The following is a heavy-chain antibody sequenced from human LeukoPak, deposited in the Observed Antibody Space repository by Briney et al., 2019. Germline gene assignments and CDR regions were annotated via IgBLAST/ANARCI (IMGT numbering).Heavy chain of an antibody. CDR1: GFTFSSYA. CDR3: AKSGNSSGRYWGVPPLNYYYYYGMDV. V-gene: IGHV3-23*01. CDR2: ISGSGGGT. D-gene: IGHD6-19*01. Sequence: GGSLILSCAASGFTFSSYAMSWVRQAPGKGLEWVSAISGSGGGTYYADSVKGRFTISSDNSKNTLYLQMNSLRAEDTAVYYCAKSGNSSGRYWGVPPLNYYYYYGMDVWGQGTTVTVSS. J-gene: IGHJ6*02.